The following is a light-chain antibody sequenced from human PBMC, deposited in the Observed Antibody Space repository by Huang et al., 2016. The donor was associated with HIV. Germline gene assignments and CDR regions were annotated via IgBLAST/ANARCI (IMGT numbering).Light chain of an antibody. CDR2: WAS. CDR3: QQYYSTPPRT. CDR1: QSVLYSSNNKNY. J-gene: IGKJ1*01. V-gene: IGKV4-1*01. Sequence: DIVMTQSPDSLAVSLGERATINCKSSQSVLYSSNNKNYLAWYQQKPGHPPKLLIYWASTRESGVPDRVSGSGSGTDFTLTISSLQAEDVAVYYCQQYYSTPPRTFGQGTKVEIK.